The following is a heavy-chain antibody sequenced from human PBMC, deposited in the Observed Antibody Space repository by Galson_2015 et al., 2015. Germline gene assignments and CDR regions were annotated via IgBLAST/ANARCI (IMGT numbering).Heavy chain of an antibody. J-gene: IGHJ4*02. D-gene: IGHD3-10*01. V-gene: IGHV3-7*01. Sequence: SLRLSCAASGFGFSSYWMTWVRQAPGEGLEGGANIKQDGNEKYYADSVKGRFTIFRDNAKNLLYLQMNNLRVEDTAVYYCARRGPSPDWGQGTLVTVSS. CDR1: GFGFSSYW. CDR3: ARRGPSPD. CDR2: IKQDGNEK.